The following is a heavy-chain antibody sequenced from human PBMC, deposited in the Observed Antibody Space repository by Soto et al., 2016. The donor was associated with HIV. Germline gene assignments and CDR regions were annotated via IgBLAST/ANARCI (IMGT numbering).Heavy chain of an antibody. D-gene: IGHD3-22*01. Sequence: QVQLVQSGAEVKKPGASVKVSCKASGYTFTSYYMHWVRQAPGQGLEWMGIINPSGGSTSYAQKFQGRVTMTRDTSTSTVYMELSSLRSEDTAVYYCARDWSVLGSGYYYEGDCWGQGTLVTVSS. V-gene: IGHV1-46*01. CDR2: INPSGGST. CDR1: GYTFTSYY. CDR3: ARDWSVLGSGYYYEGDC. J-gene: IGHJ4*02.